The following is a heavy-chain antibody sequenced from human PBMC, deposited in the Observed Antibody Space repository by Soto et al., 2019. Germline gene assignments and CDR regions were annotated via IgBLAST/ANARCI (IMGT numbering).Heavy chain of an antibody. CDR2: IYYSGST. D-gene: IGHD3-22*01. J-gene: IGHJ5*02. V-gene: IGHV4-30-4*01. CDR3: ARELGDSSGYGYNWFDP. Sequence: PSETLSLTCTVSGGSISSGDYYWSWIRQPPGKGLEWIGYIYYSGSTYYNPSLKSRVTISVDTSKNQFSLKLSSVTAADTAVYYCARELGDSSGYGYNWFDPWGQGTLVTVSS. CDR1: GGSISSGDYY.